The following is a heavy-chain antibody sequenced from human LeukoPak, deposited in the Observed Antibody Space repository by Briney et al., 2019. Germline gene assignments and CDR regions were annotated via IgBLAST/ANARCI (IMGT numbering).Heavy chain of an antibody. J-gene: IGHJ1*01. Sequence: ASETLSLTCSVSGGSVGSNYWSWVRQPPGKGLEWIGYISYSGDTKYNPSLKSRLSMSVDTSKNQCSLMLTSVTAADTAVYYCARGSGWYPHWGQGTLVTVSS. CDR1: GGSVGSNY. CDR2: ISYSGDT. D-gene: IGHD6-19*01. V-gene: IGHV4-59*02. CDR3: ARGSGWYPH.